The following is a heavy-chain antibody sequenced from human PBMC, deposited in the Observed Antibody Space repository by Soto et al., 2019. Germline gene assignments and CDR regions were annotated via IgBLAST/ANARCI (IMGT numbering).Heavy chain of an antibody. D-gene: IGHD2-15*01. CDR1: GFTFSHAW. Sequence: GGSLRLSCAASGFTFSHAWMSWARQAPGKGLEWVGRTKSKADGETKDYGAPVRGRFTISRDDSKDTLYPQMNSLRIEDTAVYYCCVVKRRDQYSTSGYWFDPWGPGTLVTVSS. CDR2: TKSKADGETK. J-gene: IGHJ5*02. V-gene: IGHV3-15*01. CDR3: CVVKRRDQYSTSGYWFDP.